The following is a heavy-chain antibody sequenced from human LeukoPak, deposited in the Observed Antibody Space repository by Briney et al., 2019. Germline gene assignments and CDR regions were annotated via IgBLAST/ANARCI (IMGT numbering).Heavy chain of an antibody. V-gene: IGHV3-21*01. CDR2: ISGGSSFT. CDR3: ARDLGYSSGPNY. D-gene: IGHD6-19*01. Sequence: GGPLRLSCAASGFSFSSFSMNWVRQAPGKGLEWVSYISGGSSFTYYVDSVKGRFTISRDNAKNSLYLQMNSLRAEDTAVYYCARDLGYSSGPNYWGQGTRVTVSS. CDR1: GFSFSSFS. J-gene: IGHJ4*02.